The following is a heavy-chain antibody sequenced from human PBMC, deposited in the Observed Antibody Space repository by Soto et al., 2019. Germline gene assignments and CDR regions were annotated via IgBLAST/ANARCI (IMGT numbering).Heavy chain of an antibody. CDR3: ARERLPNNYYYYGMDV. Sequence: PGVSLRLSCAASGFTFSSYGMHWVRQAPGKGLEWVAVIWYDGSNKYYADSVKGRFTISRDNSKNTLYLQMNSLRAEDTAVYYCARERLPNNYYYYGMDVWGQGTTVTVSS. J-gene: IGHJ6*02. V-gene: IGHV3-33*01. CDR1: GFTFSSYG. D-gene: IGHD4-17*01. CDR2: IWYDGSNK.